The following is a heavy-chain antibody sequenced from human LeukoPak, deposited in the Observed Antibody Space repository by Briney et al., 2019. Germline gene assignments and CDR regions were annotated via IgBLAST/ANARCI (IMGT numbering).Heavy chain of an antibody. CDR3: ARRAGSYSHSYDY. CDR2: IYSGGST. CDR1: ELTLSDNY. J-gene: IGHJ4*02. D-gene: IGHD2-15*01. V-gene: IGHV3-53*01. Sequence: GGSLRLSCAASELTLSDNYMSWIRQAPGRGLEWVSFIYSGGSTYYADSVRGRFIISRDTSKNTLYLQMNSLRAEDTAIYYCARRAGSYSHSYDYWGQGTLVTASS.